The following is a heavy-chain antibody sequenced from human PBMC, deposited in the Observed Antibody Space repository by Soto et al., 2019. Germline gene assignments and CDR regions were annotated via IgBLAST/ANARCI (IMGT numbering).Heavy chain of an antibody. J-gene: IGHJ5*02. V-gene: IGHV1-18*01. CDR3: ARDEVPAANWCDT. CDR1: GYTFINYG. CDR2: ISGYNGNT. D-gene: IGHD2-2*01. Sequence: ASVKVSCKASGYTFINYGVTWVRQAPGQGLEWMGWISGYNGNTNYAQKVQGRVTMTTDTSTNTAYMELRSLRSDDTAVYYCARDEVPAANWCDTWGQGTLVTVSS.